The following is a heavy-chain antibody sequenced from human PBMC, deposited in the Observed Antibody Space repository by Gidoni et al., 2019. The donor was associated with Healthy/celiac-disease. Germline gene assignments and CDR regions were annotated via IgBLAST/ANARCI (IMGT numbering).Heavy chain of an antibody. J-gene: IGHJ4*02. CDR3: AKDTSGYSYGTFDY. D-gene: IGHD5-18*01. CDR1: GFTFDDYA. Sequence: EVQLVESGGGLVQPGRSLRLSCAASGFTFDDYAMHWVRQAPGKGLEWVSGISWNSGSIGYADSVKGRFTISRDNAKNSLYLQMNSLRAEDTALYYCAKDTSGYSYGTFDYWGQGTLVTVSS. V-gene: IGHV3-9*01. CDR2: ISWNSGSI.